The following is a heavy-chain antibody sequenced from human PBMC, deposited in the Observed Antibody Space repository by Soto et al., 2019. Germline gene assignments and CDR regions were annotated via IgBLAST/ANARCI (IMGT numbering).Heavy chain of an antibody. CDR1: GDSIISTGYS. Sequence: QLQLQESGPGLVKPSQTLSLTCTVSGDSIISTGYSWNWIRQRPGRGLEWIGYVYHSGTTYYNPSLKSGAHGSVNTSKDQFLLRLTSWTAAGTGVYYCAREGAGTAPGWCAPWGQGNLVGASS. CDR3: AREGAGTAPGWCAP. J-gene: IGHJ5*02. CDR2: VYHSGTT. V-gene: IGHV4-31*03. D-gene: IGHD1-7*01.